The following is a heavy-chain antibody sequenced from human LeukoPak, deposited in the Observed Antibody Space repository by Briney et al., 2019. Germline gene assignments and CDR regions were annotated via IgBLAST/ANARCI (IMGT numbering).Heavy chain of an antibody. Sequence: ASVKVSCKASGGTFSSYAISWVRQAPGQGLEWMGGIIPIFGTANYGQKFQGRVTITADESTSTAYMELSSLRSEDTAVYYCAREGAGDYYDSSGQIDYWGQGTLVTVSS. J-gene: IGHJ4*02. CDR2: IIPIFGTA. CDR1: GGTFSSYA. D-gene: IGHD3-22*01. CDR3: AREGAGDYYDSSGQIDY. V-gene: IGHV1-69*13.